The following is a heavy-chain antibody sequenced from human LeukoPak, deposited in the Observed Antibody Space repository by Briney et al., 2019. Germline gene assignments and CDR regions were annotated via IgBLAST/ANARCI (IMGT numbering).Heavy chain of an antibody. V-gene: IGHV1-2*02. CDR2: INPNSGGT. CDR3: ARVAAWVGHMDV. Sequence: ASVKVSCKASGYTFTSYDINWVRQATGQGLEWMGWINPNSGGTNYAQKFQGRVTMTRDTSISTAYMELSRLRSDDTAVYYCARVAAWVGHMDVWGKGTTVTVSS. CDR1: GYTFTSYD. J-gene: IGHJ6*03. D-gene: IGHD1-26*01.